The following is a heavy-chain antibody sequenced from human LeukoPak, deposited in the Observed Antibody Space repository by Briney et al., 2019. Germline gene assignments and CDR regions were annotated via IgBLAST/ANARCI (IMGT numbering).Heavy chain of an antibody. CDR2: IKEDGSQI. Sequence: VGSLRLSCTASVFTFSTYWMTWVRQAPGKGLEWVANIKEDGSQIGYGDAVKGRFTISRDNAKNSLFLQMNRLRADDMAVYYCTRNSGWYRLDYWGQGTLVTVPS. CDR1: VFTFSTYW. D-gene: IGHD6-19*01. V-gene: IGHV3-7*01. CDR3: TRNSGWYRLDY. J-gene: IGHJ4*02.